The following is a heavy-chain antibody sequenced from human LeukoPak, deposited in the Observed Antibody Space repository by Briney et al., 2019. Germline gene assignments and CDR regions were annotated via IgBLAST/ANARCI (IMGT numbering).Heavy chain of an antibody. CDR3: ASWSTGDYARFDY. V-gene: IGHV4-59*01. CDR2: IYYSGST. J-gene: IGHJ4*02. D-gene: IGHD4-17*01. Sequence: SETLSLTCTVSGGSISSYYWSWIRQPPGKGLEWIGYIYYSGSTNYNPSLKSRVTISVDTSKNQFSLKLSSVTAADTAVYYCASWSTGDYARFDYWGQGTLVTASS. CDR1: GGSISSYY.